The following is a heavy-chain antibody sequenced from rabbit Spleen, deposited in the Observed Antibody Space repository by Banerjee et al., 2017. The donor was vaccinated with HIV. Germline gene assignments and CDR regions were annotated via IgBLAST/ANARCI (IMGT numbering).Heavy chain of an antibody. CDR1: GFTLNSYY. CDR3: ARDGTGGSYFDL. D-gene: IGHD8-1*01. CDR2: IDPLFGIT. V-gene: IGHV1S7*01. Sequence: QLVESGGGLVQPGGSLKLSCKASGFTLNSYYMNWVRQAPGKGLEWIGYIDPLFGITYYANWVNGRFSISRENAQNTVFLQMTSLTAADTATYFCARDGTGGSYFDLWGPGTLVTVS. J-gene: IGHJ4*01.